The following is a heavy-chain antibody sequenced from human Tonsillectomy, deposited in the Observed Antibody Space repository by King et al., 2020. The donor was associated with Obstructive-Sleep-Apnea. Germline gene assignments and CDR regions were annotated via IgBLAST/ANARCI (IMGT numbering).Heavy chain of an antibody. V-gene: IGHV3-23*04. J-gene: IGHJ3*02. Sequence: VQLVESGGDLVQPGGSLRLSCAASGFTFNTYAMNWVRQAPGKGLEWVSAISGSGSSTYYAYSVKGRFTISRDNTKNTRYLQMNSLRAEDTAVYYCAKDGGTNKNDAFDIWGQGTMVTVSS. CDR2: ISGSGSST. CDR1: GFTFNTYA. D-gene: IGHD3-16*01. CDR3: AKDGGTNKNDAFDI.